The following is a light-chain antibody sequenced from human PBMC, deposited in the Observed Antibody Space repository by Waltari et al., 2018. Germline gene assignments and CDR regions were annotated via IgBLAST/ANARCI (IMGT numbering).Light chain of an antibody. CDR1: QSISKY. CDR3: QHYESLPVT. Sequence: EIVLTQSPGTLSLSPGERVTLSCRASQSISKYLAWYQQKPGQAPRLLIYHASSRAAGIPDRFRGSGSVTDFSLSLSRLEPEDFAVYYCQHYESLPVTFGQGTKVEIK. J-gene: IGKJ1*01. CDR2: HAS. V-gene: IGKV3-20*01.